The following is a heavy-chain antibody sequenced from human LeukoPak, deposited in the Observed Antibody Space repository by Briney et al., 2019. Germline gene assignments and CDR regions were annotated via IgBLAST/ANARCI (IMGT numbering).Heavy chain of an antibody. V-gene: IGHV4-59*01. D-gene: IGHD1-7*01. J-gene: IGHJ5*02. CDR2: ISYTGNT. CDR1: GGSISGYC. CDR3: ARDTGNYGGDWFDP. Sequence: PPETLSLTCSVSGGSISGYCWTWIRQPPGKGLEWIGHISYTGNTKYNPSLKSRVTISVDTSKNQLSLNLSSVTAADTALYYCARDTGNYGGDWFDPWGQGTLVTVSS.